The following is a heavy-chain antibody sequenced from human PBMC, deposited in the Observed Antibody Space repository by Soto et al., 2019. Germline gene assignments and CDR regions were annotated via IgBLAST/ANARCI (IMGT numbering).Heavy chain of an antibody. CDR2: IGSGSP. Sequence: EVQLLESGGGLVQPGGSARLSCAASGFTFSGYAMSWVRQAPGKGLEWVSAIGSGSPFYADSVKGRFTISRDNANSMLYLQMNSLRADDTAVYFCAQDLGSSWYHYNSFAPGGQGTLVTVSS. CDR3: AQDLGSSWYHYNSFAP. J-gene: IGHJ5*02. D-gene: IGHD6-13*01. CDR1: GFTFSGYA. V-gene: IGHV3-23*01.